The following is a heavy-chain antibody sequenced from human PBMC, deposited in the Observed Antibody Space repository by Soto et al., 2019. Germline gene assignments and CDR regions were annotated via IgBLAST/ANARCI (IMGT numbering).Heavy chain of an antibody. J-gene: IGHJ4*02. CDR2: IYSGGST. CDR3: ARDHRKYSGYEGYFDY. Sequence: PGGSLRLSCAASGFTVSSNYTSWVRQAPGEGLEWVSVIYSGGSTYYADSVKGRFTISRDNSKNTLYLQMNSLRAEDTAVYYCARDHRKYSGYEGYFDYWGQGTLVTVPQ. V-gene: IGHV3-66*01. CDR1: GFTVSSNY. D-gene: IGHD5-12*01.